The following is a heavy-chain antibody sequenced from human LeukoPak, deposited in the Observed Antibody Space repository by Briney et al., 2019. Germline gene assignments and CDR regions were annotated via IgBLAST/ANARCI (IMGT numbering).Heavy chain of an antibody. CDR2: VYYCGRT. J-gene: IGHJ3*02. D-gene: IGHD3-22*01. Sequence: KSSDTLSLTCTVSCLSISSYYWRWIRPPPPKELAWVGCVYYCGRTNYNPSLKSRVTISVDTSKNQFSLKLSSVTAADTAVYYCARDRAHYYDSSGHAFDIWGQGTMVTVSS. CDR1: CLSISSYY. CDR3: ARDRAHYYDSSGHAFDI. V-gene: IGHV4-59*01.